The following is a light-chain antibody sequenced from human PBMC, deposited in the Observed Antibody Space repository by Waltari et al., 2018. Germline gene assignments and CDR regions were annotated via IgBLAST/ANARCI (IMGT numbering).Light chain of an antibody. CDR3: SSYTSSSTLV. Sequence: QSALTQPASVSGSPGQSITLPCTGPSRDVGGYNYVSWYQQHPGKAPKLMIYDVSNRPSGVSNRFSGSKSGNTASLTISGLQAEDEADYYCSSYTSSSTLVFGGGTKLTVL. CDR1: SRDVGGYNY. CDR2: DVS. J-gene: IGLJ2*01. V-gene: IGLV2-14*03.